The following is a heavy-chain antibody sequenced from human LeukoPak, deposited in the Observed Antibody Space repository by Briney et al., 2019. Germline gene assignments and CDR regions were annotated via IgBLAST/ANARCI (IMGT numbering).Heavy chain of an antibody. CDR3: AKDDSMTLDHFDY. D-gene: IGHD4-11*01. Sequence: GGSLRLSCVASGFTFKTVPISGFGQPPGKGREWVSGINYSGGCKYYADSVKGRFTISRDSSKNTLSRQMNSLATEDTSVYYCAKDDSMTLDHFDYWGQGALVTVSS. CDR1: GFTFKTVP. CDR2: INYSGGCK. V-gene: IGHV3-23*01. J-gene: IGHJ4*02.